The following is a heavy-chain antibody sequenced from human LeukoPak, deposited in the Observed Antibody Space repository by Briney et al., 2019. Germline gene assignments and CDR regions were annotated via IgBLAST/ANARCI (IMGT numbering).Heavy chain of an antibody. V-gene: IGHV3-30*03. CDR2: ITYDGSNK. CDR3: ARAFGRGYYYGSGSYPLDY. D-gene: IGHD3-10*01. CDR1: GFSFKDYN. Sequence: GGSLRLSCAASGFSFKDYNMHWVRQAPGKGLEWVAVITYDGSNKYYTDSVKGRFTISRDNAKNSLYLQMNSLRAEDTALYYCARAFGRGYYYGSGSYPLDYWGQGTLVTVSS. J-gene: IGHJ4*02.